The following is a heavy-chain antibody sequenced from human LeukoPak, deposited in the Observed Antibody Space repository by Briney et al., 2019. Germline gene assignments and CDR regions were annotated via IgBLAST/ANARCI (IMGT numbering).Heavy chain of an antibody. CDR3: AWEPGDY. J-gene: IGHJ4*02. Sequence: GGSLRLSCAASGFTFSSYAMHWVRQAPGKGLEWVAVISYDGSNKYYADSVKGRFTISRDNSKNTLYLQMNSLRAEDTAVYYCAWEPGDYWGQGTLVTVSS. V-gene: IGHV3-30-3*01. CDR2: ISYDGSNK. CDR1: GFTFSSYA.